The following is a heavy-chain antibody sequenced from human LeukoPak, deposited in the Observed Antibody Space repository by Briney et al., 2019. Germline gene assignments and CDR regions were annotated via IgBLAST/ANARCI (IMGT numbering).Heavy chain of an antibody. Sequence: SVKVSCKASGGTSISYAISWVRQAPGQGLEWMGGIIPIFGTANYAQKFTITADESTSTAYMELSSLRSEDTAVYYCARARPSIVVVTPIADAFDIWGQGTMVTVSS. CDR3: ARARPSIVVVTPIADAFDI. J-gene: IGHJ3*02. CDR2: IIPIFGTA. V-gene: IGHV1-69*13. D-gene: IGHD2-21*02. CDR1: GGTSISYA.